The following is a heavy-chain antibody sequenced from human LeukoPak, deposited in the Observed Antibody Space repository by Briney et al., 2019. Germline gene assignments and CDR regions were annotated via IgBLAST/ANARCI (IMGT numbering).Heavy chain of an antibody. V-gene: IGHV4-4*07. CDR2: IYTSGST. D-gene: IGHD3-10*01. Sequence: SETLSLTCTVSGGSISSYYWSWIRQPAGKGLEWIGRIYTSGSTNYNPSLKSRVTMSVDTSKNQFSLKLSSVTAADTAVYYCARDQPGRGSGWFDPWGQGTLVTVSS. CDR3: ARDQPGRGSGWFDP. J-gene: IGHJ5*02. CDR1: GGSISSYY.